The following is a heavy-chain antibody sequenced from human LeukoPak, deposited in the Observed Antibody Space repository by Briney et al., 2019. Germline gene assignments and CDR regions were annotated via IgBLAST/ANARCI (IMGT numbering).Heavy chain of an antibody. CDR3: AREPRVGSYSSSWYNSGYFDY. D-gene: IGHD6-13*01. Sequence: AETLSLTCTVSGGSISSYYWSWIRQPPGKGLEWIGYIYYSGSTNYNPSLKSRVTISVDTSKNQFSLKLSSVTAADTAVHYCAREPRVGSYSSSWYNSGYFDYWGQGTLVTVSS. CDR1: GGSISSYY. V-gene: IGHV4-59*01. J-gene: IGHJ4*02. CDR2: IYYSGST.